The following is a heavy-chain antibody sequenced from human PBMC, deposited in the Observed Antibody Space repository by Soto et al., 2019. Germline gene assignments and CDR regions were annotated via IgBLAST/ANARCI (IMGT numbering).Heavy chain of an antibody. V-gene: IGHV4-59*01. CDR2: IYHIGST. Sequence: QVQLQESGPGLVKPSETLSLTCTVSGGSISSYYWSWIRQPPGKGLEWIGYIYHIGSTNYNPSLKSGVTISVDTSKNQFSLTVTSVTAADTAVYYCAGNAGSRSSWTLFGMDVWGQGMTVTVSS. CDR3: AGNAGSRSSWTLFGMDV. J-gene: IGHJ6*02. CDR1: GGSISSYY. D-gene: IGHD6-13*01.